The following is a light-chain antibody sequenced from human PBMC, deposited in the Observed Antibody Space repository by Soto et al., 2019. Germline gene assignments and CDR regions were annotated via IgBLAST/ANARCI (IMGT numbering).Light chain of an antibody. CDR1: QSISSY. Sequence: DGRRSRCPCCLSASVGDRVTITCLASQSISSYLNWYQQKPGKAPKLLIYAASSLQSGVPSRFSGSGSGTDFTLTISSLQPEDFATYYCQQSYSTPITFGQGTRLEIK. V-gene: IGKV1-39*01. CDR3: QQSYSTPIT. CDR2: AAS. J-gene: IGKJ5*01.